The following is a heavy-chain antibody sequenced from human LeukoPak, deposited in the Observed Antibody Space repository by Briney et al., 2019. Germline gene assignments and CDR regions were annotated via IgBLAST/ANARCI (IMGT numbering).Heavy chain of an antibody. CDR1: GFTFSSYW. V-gene: IGHV3-7*03. D-gene: IGHD2-2*01. CDR3: ARVIVVVPAAMVDAFDI. J-gene: IGHJ3*02. CDR2: IKQDGSEK. Sequence: GGSLRLSCAASGFTFSSYWMSWVRQAPGKGLEWVANIKQDGSEKYYVDSVKGRFTISRDNAKNSLYLQMNSLRAEDTAVYYCARVIVVVPAAMVDAFDIWGQGTMVTVSS.